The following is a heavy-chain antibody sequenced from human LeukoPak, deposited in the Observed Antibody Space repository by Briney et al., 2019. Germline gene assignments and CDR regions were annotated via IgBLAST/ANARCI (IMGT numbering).Heavy chain of an antibody. V-gene: IGHV4-4*02. Sequence: PSGTLSLTCAGSGGPITTTNYWSWVRQPPGQGLEWIGEISLGGLTNFNPSLKGRVSISLDKSKNQLSLKLTSVTAADTAVYYCSRENGAFSPFGYWGQGTLVTVTS. CDR3: SRENGAFSPFGY. CDR2: ISLGGLT. D-gene: IGHD2-8*01. CDR1: GGPITTTNY. J-gene: IGHJ4*02.